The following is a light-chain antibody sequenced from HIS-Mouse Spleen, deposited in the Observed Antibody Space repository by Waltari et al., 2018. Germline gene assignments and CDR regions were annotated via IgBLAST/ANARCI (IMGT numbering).Light chain of an antibody. V-gene: IGLV3-10*01. CDR2: EDS. Sequence: SYDLKQPPSVSVSPGQTARTPCPGDAFPKKYAYWYQQKSGQAPVLVIYEDSKRPPGIPERFSGSSSGKMATLTISGAQVEDEADYYCYSTDSSGNHRVFGGGTKLTVL. CDR1: AFPKKY. CDR3: YSTDSSGNHRV. J-gene: IGLJ2*01.